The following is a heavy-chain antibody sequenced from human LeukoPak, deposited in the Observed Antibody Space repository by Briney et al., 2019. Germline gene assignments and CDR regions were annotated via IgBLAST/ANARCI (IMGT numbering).Heavy chain of an antibody. Sequence: APVKVSCKASGYTFTTYGINWVQQAPGQGLEWMGWISAYDVTTIYAQNFQGRVTWTTDASTSTAYMELRSLRSDDTAVYYCARGAHQTTVIEYWGQGTLVTVSS. V-gene: IGHV1-18*01. D-gene: IGHD4-17*01. J-gene: IGHJ4*02. CDR1: GYTFTTYG. CDR2: ISAYDVTT. CDR3: ARGAHQTTVIEY.